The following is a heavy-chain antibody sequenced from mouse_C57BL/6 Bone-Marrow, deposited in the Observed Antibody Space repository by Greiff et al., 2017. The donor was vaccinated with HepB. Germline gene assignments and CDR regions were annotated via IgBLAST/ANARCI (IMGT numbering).Heavy chain of an antibody. D-gene: IGHD2-3*01. Sequence: QVQLQQSGAELARPGASVKLSCKASGYTFTSYGISWVKQRTGQGLEWIGEIYPRSGNTYYNEKFKGKATLTADKSSSTAYMELRSLTSEDSAVYFCARWGGWLLPDYWGQGTTLTVSS. CDR3: ARWGGWLLPDY. CDR1: GYTFTSYG. V-gene: IGHV1-81*01. J-gene: IGHJ2*01. CDR2: IYPRSGNT.